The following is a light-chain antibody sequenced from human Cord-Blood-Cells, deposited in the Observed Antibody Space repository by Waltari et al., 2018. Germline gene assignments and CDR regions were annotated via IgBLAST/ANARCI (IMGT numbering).Light chain of an antibody. J-gene: IGKJ3*01. Sequence: AIRMTQSPSSLSASTADRVTITRRASQGISSYLAWYQQKPGKAPKLLIYAASTLQSGVPSRFSGSGSGTDFTLTISCLQSEDFATYYCQQYYSYPLTFGPGTKVDIK. CDR1: QGISSY. V-gene: IGKV1-8*01. CDR2: AAS. CDR3: QQYYSYPLT.